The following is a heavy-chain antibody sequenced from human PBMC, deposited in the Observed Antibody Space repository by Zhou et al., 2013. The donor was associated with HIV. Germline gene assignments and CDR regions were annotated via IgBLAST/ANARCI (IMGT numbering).Heavy chain of an antibody. D-gene: IGHD2-8*02. V-gene: IGHV4-38-2*01. Sequence: QVQLQESGPGLVNLSETLSLNCVVSGYSISDGYYWGWIRQPPGKGPEWIATIYHSGNTYYNPSLKSRVTISVDTSKNQFSLRLSSVTAADAAVYYCARAPSVVVDATWGNWFDPWGQGILVTVSS. CDR2: IYHSGNT. CDR1: GYSISDGYY. CDR3: ARAPSVVVDATWGNWFDP. J-gene: IGHJ5*02.